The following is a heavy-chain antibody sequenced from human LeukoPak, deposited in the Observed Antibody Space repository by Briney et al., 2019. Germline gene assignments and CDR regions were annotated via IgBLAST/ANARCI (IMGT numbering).Heavy chain of an antibody. J-gene: IGHJ4*02. D-gene: IGHD6-19*01. CDR3: AKVRRDSGWPFDY. Sequence: GGSLRLSCAASGFTFSSYAMSWVRQAPGKGLEWVSGISGSGGSTFYADSVKGRFTISRDNSKNTLYLQMNSLRAEDTAVYYCAKVRRDSGWPFDYWGQGTLVTVSS. V-gene: IGHV3-23*01. CDR1: GFTFSSYA. CDR2: ISGSGGST.